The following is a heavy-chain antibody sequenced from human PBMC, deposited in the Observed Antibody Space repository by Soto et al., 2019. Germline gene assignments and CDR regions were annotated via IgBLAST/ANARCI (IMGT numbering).Heavy chain of an antibody. CDR1: GYNFAGYW. J-gene: IGHJ4*02. Sequence: GESLKISCKGSGYNFAGYWIAWVRQMPGKGLELMGIIYPSDSDTRYRPSFQGQVTISADKSISSAYLQWSSLRASDTAMYYCARGGVSTRTFDYWGQGTPVTISS. D-gene: IGHD3-3*01. V-gene: IGHV5-51*01. CDR3: ARGGVSTRTFDY. CDR2: IYPSDSDT.